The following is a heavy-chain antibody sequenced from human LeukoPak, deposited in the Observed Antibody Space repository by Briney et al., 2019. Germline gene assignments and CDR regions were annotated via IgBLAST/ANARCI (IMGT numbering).Heavy chain of an antibody. CDR3: ARDVGQQQLTMDV. Sequence: GGSLRLSCAASGFTFSSYAMHWVRQAPGKGLEWVAVISYDGSNKYYADSVKGRFTISRDNSKNTLYLQMNSLRAEDTAVYYRARDVGQQQLTMDVWGQGTTVTVSS. V-gene: IGHV3-30-3*01. CDR2: ISYDGSNK. J-gene: IGHJ6*02. CDR1: GFTFSSYA. D-gene: IGHD6-13*01.